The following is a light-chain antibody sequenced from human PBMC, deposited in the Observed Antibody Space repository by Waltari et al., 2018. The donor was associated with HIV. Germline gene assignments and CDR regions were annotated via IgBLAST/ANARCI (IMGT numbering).Light chain of an antibody. Sequence: SYELTQPPSVSVSPGQTARITCSGDALAKNYAYWYQQKSGQAPVLVIYEDTKRPSGIPDRFSGSSSGAMATLTISGAQLEDEGDYYCYSTDSSGYLFVFGTGTKVTVL. CDR2: EDT. CDR3: YSTDSSGYLFV. J-gene: IGLJ1*01. CDR1: ALAKNY. V-gene: IGLV3-10*01.